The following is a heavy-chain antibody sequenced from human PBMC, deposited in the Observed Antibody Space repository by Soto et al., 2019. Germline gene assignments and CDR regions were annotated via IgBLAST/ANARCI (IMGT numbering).Heavy chain of an antibody. CDR3: ASGGRGNYYDSSGYRGSDYFDY. CDR2: IYHSGGT. Sequence: SETLSLTCAVSGGSISSGGYSWSWIRQPPGKGPEWIGYIYHSGGTYYNPSLKSRVTISVDRSKNQFSLKLSSVTAADTAVYYCASGGRGNYYDSSGYRGSDYFDYWGQGTLVTVSS. J-gene: IGHJ4*02. D-gene: IGHD3-22*01. V-gene: IGHV4-30-2*01. CDR1: GGSISSGGYS.